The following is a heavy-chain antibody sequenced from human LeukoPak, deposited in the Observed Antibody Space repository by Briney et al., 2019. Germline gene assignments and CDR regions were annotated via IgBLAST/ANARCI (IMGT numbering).Heavy chain of an antibody. CDR1: VGSISSSSYY. Sequence: KPSETLSLTCTVSVGSISSSSYYWGWIRQPPGKGLEWIGSIYYSGSTYYNPSLKSRVTISVDTSKNQFSLKLSSVTAADTAVYYCATLGFVVVVAATSHFDYWGQGTLVTVSS. V-gene: IGHV4-39*01. D-gene: IGHD2-15*01. J-gene: IGHJ4*02. CDR3: ATLGFVVVVAATSHFDY. CDR2: IYYSGST.